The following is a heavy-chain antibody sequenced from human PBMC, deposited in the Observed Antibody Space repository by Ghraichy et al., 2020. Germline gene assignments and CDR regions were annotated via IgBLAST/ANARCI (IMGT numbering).Heavy chain of an antibody. V-gene: IGHV6-1*01. CDR1: FYIFSRHISS. CDR3: ARGGYMDGGNLRGLDY. Sequence: SQTLSLTCAISFYIFSRHISSFTSLLPPPSPPIPRLPTTYYRPKWYNDYAVSVKSRITINPDTSKNQFSLQLNSVTPEDTAVYYCARGGYMDGGNLRGLDYWGQGTLVTVSS. J-gene: IGHJ4*02. CDR2: TYYRPKWYN. D-gene: IGHD4-23*01.